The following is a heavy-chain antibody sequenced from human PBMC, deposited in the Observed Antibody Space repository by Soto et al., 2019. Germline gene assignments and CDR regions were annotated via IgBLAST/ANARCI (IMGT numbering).Heavy chain of an antibody. J-gene: IGHJ6*02. D-gene: IGHD6-6*01. CDR3: ARLSARRNYYYYYGMDV. CDR2: IIPIFGTA. CDR1: GGTFSSYA. V-gene: IGHV1-69*13. Sequence: GASVKVSCKASGGTFSSYAISWVRQAPGQGLEWMGGIIPIFGTANYAQKFQGRVTITADESTSTAYMELSSLRSEDTAVYYCARLSARRNYYYYYGMDVWGQGTTVTVSS.